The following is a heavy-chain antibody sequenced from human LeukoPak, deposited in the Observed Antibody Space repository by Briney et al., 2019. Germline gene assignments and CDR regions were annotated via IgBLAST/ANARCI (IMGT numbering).Heavy chain of an antibody. V-gene: IGHV4-34*01. J-gene: IGHJ3*01. CDR2: INHSGST. D-gene: IGHD1-26*01. Sequence: SETLSLTCAVSGGSFSGSYWTWIRQPPGKGLEWIGEINHSGSTNYNPSLKSRVTISVDTSMNQFSLKLNSVTAADTAVYYCAIGALGSYGAFDFWGQGTMVTVSS. CDR3: AIGALGSYGAFDF. CDR1: GGSFSGSY.